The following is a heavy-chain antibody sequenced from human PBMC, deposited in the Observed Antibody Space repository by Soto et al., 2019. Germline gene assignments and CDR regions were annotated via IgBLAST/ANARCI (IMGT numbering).Heavy chain of an antibody. V-gene: IGHV4-59*08. D-gene: IGHD4-17*01. CDR3: ARRAPMTTVTTYYFDY. Sequence: SETLSLTSPVSGGSISSYYLSWIRQPPGKGLEWIGYIYYSGSTNYDPSLKSRVTISVDTSKNQFSLKLSSVTAADTAVYYCARRAPMTTVTTYYFDYWGQGTLVTVSS. CDR1: GGSISSYY. J-gene: IGHJ4*02. CDR2: IYYSGST.